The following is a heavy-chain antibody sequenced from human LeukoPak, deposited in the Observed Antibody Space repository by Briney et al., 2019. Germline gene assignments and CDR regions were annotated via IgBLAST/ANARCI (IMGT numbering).Heavy chain of an antibody. V-gene: IGHV3-21*01. Sequence: GGSLRLSCAASGFTFSSYSMNWVRQAPGKGLEWVSSISSSSSYIYYVDSVKGRFTISRDNSKNTLYLQMNSLRAEDTAVYYCARPQTPLLWFGVHGMDVWGQGTTVTVSS. D-gene: IGHD3-10*01. CDR3: ARPQTPLLWFGVHGMDV. CDR1: GFTFSSYS. J-gene: IGHJ6*02. CDR2: ISSSSSYI.